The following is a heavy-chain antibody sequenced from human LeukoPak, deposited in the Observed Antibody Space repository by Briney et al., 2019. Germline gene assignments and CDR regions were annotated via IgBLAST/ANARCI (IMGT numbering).Heavy chain of an antibody. J-gene: IGHJ5*02. Sequence: GGSLRLSCAASGFTFSSYWMHWVRQAPGKGLVWVSRINTDGSSTSYADSVKGRFTISRDSAKNTLYLQMNSLRAEDTAVYYCASRGDFWSGYYHNWFDPWGQGTLVTVSS. V-gene: IGHV3-74*01. D-gene: IGHD3-3*01. CDR3: ASRGDFWSGYYHNWFDP. CDR1: GFTFSSYW. CDR2: INTDGSST.